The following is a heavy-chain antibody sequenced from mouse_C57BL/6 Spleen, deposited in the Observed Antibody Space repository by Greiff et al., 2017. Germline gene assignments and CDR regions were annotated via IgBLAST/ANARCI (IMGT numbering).Heavy chain of an antibody. Sequence: EVQLQQSGPVLARPGASVKMSCKTSGYTFTSYWMHWVKQRPGQGLEWIGAIYPGNSDTSYNQKFKGKAKLTAVTSASTAYMELSSLTNEDSAVYYCTGQLRLQDYAMDYWGQGTSVTVSS. D-gene: IGHD3-2*02. CDR1: GYTFTSYW. CDR2: IYPGNSDT. J-gene: IGHJ4*01. V-gene: IGHV1-5*01. CDR3: TGQLRLQDYAMDY.